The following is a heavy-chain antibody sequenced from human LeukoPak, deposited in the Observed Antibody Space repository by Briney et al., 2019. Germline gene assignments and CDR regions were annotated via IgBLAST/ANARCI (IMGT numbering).Heavy chain of an antibody. D-gene: IGHD3-10*01. V-gene: IGHV3-7*01. CDR1: GFTFSSYW. CDR3: ARGEIWFGESTENFDY. Sequence: QTGGSLRLSCAASGFTFSSYWMSWVRQAPGKGLEWVANIKQDGSEKYYVDSVKGRFTISRDNSKNTLYLQMNSLRAEDTAVYYCARGEIWFGESTENFDYWGQGTLVTVSS. J-gene: IGHJ4*02. CDR2: IKQDGSEK.